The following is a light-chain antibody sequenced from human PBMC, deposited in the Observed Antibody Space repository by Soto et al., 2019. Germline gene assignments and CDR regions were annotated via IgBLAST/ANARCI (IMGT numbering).Light chain of an antibody. Sequence: DIQMTQSPSTLSASVGDRVTITCRASQNVNIWLAWYQQKAGKAPQLLIYKVSSLVSGVPSRFSGSGSGTEFTLTISSLQPDDFATYYCQQYNSYAYTFGQGTRLEIK. V-gene: IGKV1-5*03. CDR3: QQYNSYAYT. CDR1: QNVNIW. CDR2: KVS. J-gene: IGKJ5*01.